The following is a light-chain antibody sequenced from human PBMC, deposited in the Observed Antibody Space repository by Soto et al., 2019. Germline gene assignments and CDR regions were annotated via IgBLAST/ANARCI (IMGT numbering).Light chain of an antibody. CDR3: SSFAGSNNFV. CDR2: EVD. V-gene: IGLV2-8*01. Sequence: QSALTQPPSASGSPGQSVTISCTGTSSDVGGYHYVSWYQQHPGKAPKLMIYEVDKRPSGVPDRFSGSKSGNTASLTVSGLQAEDEADYFCSSFAGSNNFVFGIGTKVTVL. J-gene: IGLJ1*01. CDR1: SSDVGGYHY.